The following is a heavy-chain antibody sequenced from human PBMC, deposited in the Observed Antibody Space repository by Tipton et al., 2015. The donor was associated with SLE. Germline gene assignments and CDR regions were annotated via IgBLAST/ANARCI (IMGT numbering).Heavy chain of an antibody. D-gene: IGHD5-18*01. CDR1: DCSISSSRYY. CDR3: ARDGWIQLWSAFDI. Sequence: TLSLTCTVSDCSISSSRYYWIWILQPPGKGLEWIGSMYYSGNTYYNPSLTSRVTISVDTSKNQFSLKLSSVTAADTAVYYCARDGWIQLWSAFDIWGQGTMVTVSS. V-gene: IGHV4-39*07. J-gene: IGHJ3*02. CDR2: MYYSGNT.